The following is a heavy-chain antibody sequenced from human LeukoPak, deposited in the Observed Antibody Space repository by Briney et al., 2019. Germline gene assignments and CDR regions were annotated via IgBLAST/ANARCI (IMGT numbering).Heavy chain of an antibody. V-gene: IGHV3-23*01. CDR3: AKGGSGSYRDFDY. CDR1: GFTFSSYG. Sequence: GGSLRLSCAASGFTFSSYGMHWVRQAPGKGLEWVSAISGSGGSTYYADSVKGRFTISRDNSKNTLYLQMNSLRAEDTAVYYCAKGGSGSYRDFDYWGQGTLVTVSS. J-gene: IGHJ4*02. D-gene: IGHD3-10*01. CDR2: ISGSGGST.